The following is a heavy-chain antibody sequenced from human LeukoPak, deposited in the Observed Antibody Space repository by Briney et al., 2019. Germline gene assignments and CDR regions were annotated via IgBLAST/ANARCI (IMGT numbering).Heavy chain of an antibody. D-gene: IGHD6-19*01. CDR3: AHSGWYGEAGTKTTRIDY. CDR2: ISSSSSYI. V-gene: IGHV3-21*01. Sequence: PGGSLRLSCAASGFTFSSYAMNWVRQAPGKGLEWVSSISSSSSYIYYADSVKGRFTISRDNAKNSLYLQMNSLRAEDTAVYYCAHSGWYGEAGTKTTRIDYWGQGTLVTVSS. CDR1: GFTFSSYA. J-gene: IGHJ4*02.